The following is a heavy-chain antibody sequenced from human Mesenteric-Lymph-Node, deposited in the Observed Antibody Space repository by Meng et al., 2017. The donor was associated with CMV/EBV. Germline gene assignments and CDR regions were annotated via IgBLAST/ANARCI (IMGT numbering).Heavy chain of an antibody. D-gene: IGHD3-10*01. J-gene: IGHJ4*02. CDR3: ARAVITVRGVASYYFDS. Sequence: SMRSTGHHSSWFRQHPGQGLEWIGYIYYSGSTYFNPSLESRLSISIDTSKNQFFLKLSSVTAADTAVYYCARAVITVRGVASYYFDSWGQGALVTVSS. CDR2: IYYSGST. V-gene: IGHV4-31*02. CDR1: SMRSTGHH.